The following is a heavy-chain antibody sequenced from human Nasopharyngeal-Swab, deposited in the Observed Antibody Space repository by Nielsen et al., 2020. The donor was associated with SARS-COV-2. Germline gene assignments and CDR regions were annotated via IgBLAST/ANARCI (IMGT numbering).Heavy chain of an antibody. CDR1: GYSFTTFW. Sequence: GESLKISCKGSGYSFTTFWITWVRQMPVKGLEWMGIIYPDDSDTRYSPSFQGQVTFSVDKSTSTAYLQWSSLKASDTAMYYCARLRGSAFYYYYLDVWGKGTTVTVSS. D-gene: IGHD2-15*01. CDR3: ARLRGSAFYYYYLDV. CDR2: IYPDDSDT. J-gene: IGHJ6*03. V-gene: IGHV5-51*01.